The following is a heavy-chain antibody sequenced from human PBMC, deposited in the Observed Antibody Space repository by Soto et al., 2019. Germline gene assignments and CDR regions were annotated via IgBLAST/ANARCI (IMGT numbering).Heavy chain of an antibody. CDR1: ESTVSRDW. CDR2: INQDGSEK. J-gene: IGHJ4*02. D-gene: IGHD1-26*01. CDR3: SGGVGDAF. Sequence: EVHLVESGGGLVQTGGSLRLSCAIFESTVSRDWMNWVRQAPGKGLEWVAHINQDGSEKYYVDSVKGRFTISRDNAKKSLYLQMNSLRPGETAMYYCSGGVGDAFWGQGTLVTVSS. V-gene: IGHV3-7*04.